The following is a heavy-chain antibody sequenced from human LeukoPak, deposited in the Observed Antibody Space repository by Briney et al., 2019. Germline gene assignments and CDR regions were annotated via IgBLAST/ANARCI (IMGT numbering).Heavy chain of an antibody. D-gene: IGHD4-23*01. V-gene: IGHV3-9*01. Sequence: GGSLRLSCAASGFSFDYYGMHWVRQAPGKGLEWVSGISWNSDDIGYADSVKGRFTVSRDNAKNSLYLQMNSLRADDTALYYCAKDWSYGGNSWKYFGSWGRGVLVTVSS. CDR2: ISWNSDDI. CDR3: AKDWSYGGNSWKYFGS. J-gene: IGHJ4*02. CDR1: GFSFDYYG.